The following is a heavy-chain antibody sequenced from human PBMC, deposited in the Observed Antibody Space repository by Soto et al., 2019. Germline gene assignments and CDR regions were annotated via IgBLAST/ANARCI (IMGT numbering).Heavy chain of an antibody. J-gene: IGHJ6*02. V-gene: IGHV3-53*01. CDR1: GFTVSSNY. CDR3: ASRGTTYYYYGMDV. CDR2: IYSGGST. D-gene: IGHD1-7*01. Sequence: PGGSLRLSCAASGFTVSSNYMSWVRQAPGKGLEWVSVIYSGGSTYYADSVKGRFTISRDNSKNTLYLQMNSLRAEDTAVYYCASRGTTYYYYGMDVWGQGTTVTVSS.